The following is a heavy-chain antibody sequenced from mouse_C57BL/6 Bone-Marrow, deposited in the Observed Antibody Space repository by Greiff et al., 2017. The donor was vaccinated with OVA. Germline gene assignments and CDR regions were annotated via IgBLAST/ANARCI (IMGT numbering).Heavy chain of an antibody. CDR2: ISSGSSTI. V-gene: IGHV5-17*01. D-gene: IGHD1-1*01. CDR3: ARMATVVTDAMDD. CDR1: GFTFSDYG. J-gene: IGHJ4*01. Sequence: EVQLVESGGGLVKPGGSLKLSCAASGFTFSDYGMHWVRQAPEKGLEWVAYISSGSSTIYYADTVKGRFTISRANAKNTLFLQMTSLRSEDTAMYYCARMATVVTDAMDDWGQGTSVTVSS.